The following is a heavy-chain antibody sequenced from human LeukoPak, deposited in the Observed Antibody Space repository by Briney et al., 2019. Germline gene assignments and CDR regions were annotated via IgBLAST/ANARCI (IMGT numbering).Heavy chain of an antibody. CDR3: AKEGRSLYFYMDV. CDR1: GFTFSNYG. V-gene: IGHV3-30*02. CDR2: IRYDGSSG. D-gene: IGHD3-10*01. J-gene: IGHJ6*03. Sequence: GGSLRLSCAASGFTFSNYGMHWVRQAPGKGLEWMIFIRYDGSSGYYADSVKGRFTISRDDSKNTVYLQMNSLRAEDTAVYFCAKEGRSLYFYMDVWGKGTTVTISS.